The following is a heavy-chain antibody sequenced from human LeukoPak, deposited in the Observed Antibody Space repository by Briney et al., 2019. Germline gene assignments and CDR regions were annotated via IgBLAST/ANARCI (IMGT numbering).Heavy chain of an antibody. CDR1: GGSISNYY. CDR3: ARGDLRWLQDSWWFDP. Sequence: SETLSLTCTVSGGSISNYYWSWIRQPPGKGLEWIGYIYYSGSTNYNPSLKSRVTISVDTSKNQFSLKLSSVTAADTAVYYCARGDLRWLQDSWWFDPWGQGTLVTVSS. V-gene: IGHV4-59*01. J-gene: IGHJ5*02. CDR2: IYYSGST. D-gene: IGHD5-24*01.